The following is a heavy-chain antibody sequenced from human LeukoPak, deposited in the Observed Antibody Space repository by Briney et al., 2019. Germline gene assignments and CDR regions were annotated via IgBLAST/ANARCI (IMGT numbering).Heavy chain of an antibody. Sequence: SETLSLTCTVSGGSISSYYWSWIRQPPGKGLEWIGYIYTSGSTNYNPSLKSRVTISIDTSKNQFSLKLSSVTAADTAVYYCARELVTGTKGFDIWGQGTMVSVSS. V-gene: IGHV4-59*01. J-gene: IGHJ3*02. CDR1: GGSISSYY. CDR3: ARELVTGTKGFDI. D-gene: IGHD4-17*01. CDR2: IYTSGST.